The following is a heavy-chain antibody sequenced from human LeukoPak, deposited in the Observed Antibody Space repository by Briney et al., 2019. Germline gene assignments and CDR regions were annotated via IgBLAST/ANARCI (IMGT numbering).Heavy chain of an antibody. D-gene: IGHD3-16*01. CDR3: AREYDWEDWYFDL. V-gene: IGHV7-4-1*02. CDR1: GGTFSSYA. J-gene: IGHJ2*01. Sequence: ASVKVSCKASGGTFSSYAISWVRQAPGQGLEWMGWINTNTGNPTYAQGFTGRFVFSLDTSVSTAYLQISSLKAEDTAVYYCAREYDWEDWYFDLWGRGTLVTVSS. CDR2: INTNTGNP.